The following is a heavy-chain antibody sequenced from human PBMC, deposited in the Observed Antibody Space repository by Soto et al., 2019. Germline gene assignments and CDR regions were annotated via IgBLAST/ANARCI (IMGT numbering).Heavy chain of an antibody. CDR2: ISGSGGST. J-gene: IGHJ6*02. V-gene: IGHV3-23*01. Sequence: HPGGSLRLSCAASGFTFSSYAMSWVRQAPGKGLEWVSAISGSGGSTYYADSVKGRFTISRDNSKNTLYLQMNSLRAEDTAVYCCAKDFDWYSSGRYGMEVWGQGTTVTVSS. CDR3: AKDFDWYSSGRYGMEV. D-gene: IGHD6-19*01. CDR1: GFTFSSYA.